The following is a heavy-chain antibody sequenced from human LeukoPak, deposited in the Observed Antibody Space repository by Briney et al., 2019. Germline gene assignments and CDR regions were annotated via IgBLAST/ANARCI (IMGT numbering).Heavy chain of an antibody. CDR3: AKVFPYYDSSGRYFDY. Sequence: GGSLRLSCAASGFTFSSYAMSWVRQAPGKGLEWVSTITGSGGSTYYADSVKGRFTISRDNSKNMLYLQMNSLRAEDTAVYYYAKVFPYYDSSGRYFDYWGQGTLVTVSS. V-gene: IGHV3-23*01. CDR1: GFTFSSYA. CDR2: ITGSGGST. D-gene: IGHD3-22*01. J-gene: IGHJ4*02.